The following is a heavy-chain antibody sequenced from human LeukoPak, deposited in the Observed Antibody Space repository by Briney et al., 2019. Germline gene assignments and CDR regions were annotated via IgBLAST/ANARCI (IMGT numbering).Heavy chain of an antibody. CDR3: ARDGVHQGGYYSYYMDV. J-gene: IGHJ6*03. CDR2: ICYSGTT. Sequence: SETLSLTCTVSGGSISSHYWSWIRQPPGKGLEWIGYICYSGTTNYNPSLKSRVTMSVDTSKNQFSLKMISVTAADTAVYYCARDGVHQGGYYSYYMDVWGKGTTVTVSS. V-gene: IGHV4-59*11. D-gene: IGHD2-8*01. CDR1: GGSISSHY.